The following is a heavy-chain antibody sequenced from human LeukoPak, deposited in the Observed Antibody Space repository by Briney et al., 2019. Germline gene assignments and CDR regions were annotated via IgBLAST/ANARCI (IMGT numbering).Heavy chain of an antibody. Sequence: PSGGPLRLSCAASGFTFSGYWMHWVRQAPGKGLVWVSRTNRDDSDTSYADSVKGRFTISRDKAKSTLYLQMNSLRVEDTAVYYCARSANYFDTSGQDYWGQGTLVTVSS. J-gene: IGHJ4*02. D-gene: IGHD3-22*01. CDR2: TNRDDSDT. V-gene: IGHV3-74*01. CDR1: GFTFSGYW. CDR3: ARSANYFDTSGQDY.